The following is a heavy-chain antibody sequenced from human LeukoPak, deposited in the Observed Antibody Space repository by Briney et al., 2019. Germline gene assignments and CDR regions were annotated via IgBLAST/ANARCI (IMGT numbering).Heavy chain of an antibody. CDR2: IWYDGSNK. CDR1: GFTFSSYG. D-gene: IGHD3-22*01. J-gene: IGHJ4*02. Sequence: TGGSLRLSCAASGFTFSSYGMHWVRQAPGKGLEWVAVIWYDGSNKYYADSVKGRFTISRDNSKNTLYLQMNSLRAEDTAVYYRAREYPPRYYYDSSGYLDYWGQGTLVTVSS. V-gene: IGHV3-33*01. CDR3: AREYPPRYYYDSSGYLDY.